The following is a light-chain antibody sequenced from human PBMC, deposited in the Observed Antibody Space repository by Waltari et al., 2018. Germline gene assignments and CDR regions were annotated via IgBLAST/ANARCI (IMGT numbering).Light chain of an antibody. Sequence: QSVLTQPPSASGTPGQRVTIYCSGSSSNIGSTYVYWYQQLPGTAPKLLIYRNNQRPSGVPDRFSGSKSGTSASLAISGLRSEDEADYYCAAWDDSLSGVVFGGGTKLTVL. CDR3: AAWDDSLSGVV. J-gene: IGLJ2*01. CDR1: SSNIGSTY. CDR2: RNN. V-gene: IGLV1-47*01.